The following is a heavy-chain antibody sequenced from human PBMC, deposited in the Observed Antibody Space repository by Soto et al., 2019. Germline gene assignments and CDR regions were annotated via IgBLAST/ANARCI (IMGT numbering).Heavy chain of an antibody. CDR2: IYGDDNK. J-gene: IGHJ4*02. Sequence: QITLKESGPTLVKPTQTLTLTCTFSGFSLTTSGVGVGWFRQPPGKALEWLALIYGDDNKRYSPSLKSRPTITKDTSKTQVVLTMTNMDPVDTATSYGAHRHDYGLIDYWGQGTLVTVSS. D-gene: IGHD4-17*01. CDR1: GFSLTTSGVG. V-gene: IGHV2-5*02. CDR3: AHRHDYGLIDY.